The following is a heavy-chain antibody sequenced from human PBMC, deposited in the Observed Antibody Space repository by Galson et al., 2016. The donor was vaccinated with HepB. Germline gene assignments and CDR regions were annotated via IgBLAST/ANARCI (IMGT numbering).Heavy chain of an antibody. D-gene: IGHD2-15*01. CDR1: GFTFTNYG. V-gene: IGHV3-30*03. CDR2: MSYDETNK. Sequence: SLRLSCAVSGFTFTNYGMHWVRQAPGKGLEWVAVMSYDETNKYYADSVKGRFTISRDNSKNPLFLQMNSLRAEDAAVYYCARDLGPYCSGGSCYGMDVWGQGTTVTVSS. J-gene: IGHJ6*02. CDR3: ARDLGPYCSGGSCYGMDV.